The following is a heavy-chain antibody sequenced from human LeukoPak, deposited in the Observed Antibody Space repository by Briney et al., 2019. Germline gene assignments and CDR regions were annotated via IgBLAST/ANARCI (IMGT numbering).Heavy chain of an antibody. CDR3: ARGPPSIAGIYFDY. CDR1: GFTFSSYS. Sequence: PGGSLRLSCAASGFTFSSYSMNWVRQAPGKGLEWVSSISSSSSYIYYTDSVKGRFTISRDNAKNSLYLQMNSLRAEDTAVYYCARGPPSIAGIYFDYWGQGTLVTVSS. CDR2: ISSSSSYI. J-gene: IGHJ4*02. D-gene: IGHD6-6*01. V-gene: IGHV3-21*01.